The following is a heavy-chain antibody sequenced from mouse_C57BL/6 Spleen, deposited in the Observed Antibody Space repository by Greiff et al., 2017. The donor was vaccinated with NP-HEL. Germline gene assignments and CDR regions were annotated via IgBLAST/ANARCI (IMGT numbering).Heavy chain of an antibody. CDR1: GFTFSSYG. J-gene: IGHJ2*01. CDR2: ISSGGSYT. CDR3: ARQRSMVTTGGYFDY. Sequence: EVQLVESGGDLVKPGGSLKLSCAASGFTFSSYGMSWVRQTPDKRLEWVATISSGGSYTYYPDSVKGRFTISRDNAKNTLYRQMSSLKSEDTAMYYCARQRSMVTTGGYFDYWGQGTTLTVSS. V-gene: IGHV5-6*01. D-gene: IGHD2-2*01.